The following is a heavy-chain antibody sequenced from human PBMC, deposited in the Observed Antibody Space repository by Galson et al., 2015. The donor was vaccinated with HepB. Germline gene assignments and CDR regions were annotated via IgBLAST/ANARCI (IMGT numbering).Heavy chain of an antibody. CDR2: ISYDGSNK. V-gene: IGHV3-30*04. CDR1: GFTFSSYA. J-gene: IGHJ4*02. Sequence: SLRLSCAASGFTFSSYAIPWVRQAPGKGLEWVAVISYDGSNKYYADSVKGRFTISRDNAKNSLYLQMNSLRAEDTAVYYCARGVCKFDYWGQGTLVTVS. CDR3: ARGVCKFDY. D-gene: IGHD3-10*01.